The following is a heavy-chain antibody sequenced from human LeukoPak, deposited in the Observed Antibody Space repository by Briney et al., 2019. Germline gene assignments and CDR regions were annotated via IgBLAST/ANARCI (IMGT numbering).Heavy chain of an antibody. V-gene: IGHV3-73*01. J-gene: IGHJ4*02. CDR2: IRSKANSYAT. CDR3: TIRIVGALDY. D-gene: IGHD1-26*01. Sequence: PGGSLRLSCAASGFTFSGSAMHWVRQAPGKALEWVGRIRSKANSYATAYAASVKGRFTISRDDSKNTAYLQMNSLKTEDTAVYYCTIRIVGALDYWGQGTLVTVSS. CDR1: GFTFSGSA.